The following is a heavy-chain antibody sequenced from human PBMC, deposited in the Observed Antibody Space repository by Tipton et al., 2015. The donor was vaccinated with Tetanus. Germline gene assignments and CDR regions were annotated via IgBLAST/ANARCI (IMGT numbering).Heavy chain of an antibody. J-gene: IGHJ4*02. CDR3: ATGFGAARPFEY. D-gene: IGHD6-6*01. V-gene: IGHV4-34*01. Sequence: LSLTCAVYGGSFSGYYWSWIRQPPGKGLEWIGEINHSGSTNYNPSLKSRVAISIDTSKNQFSVKLSSVTAADTAVYYCATGFGAARPFEYWGQGTLVTVSS. CDR2: INHSGST. CDR1: GGSFSGYY.